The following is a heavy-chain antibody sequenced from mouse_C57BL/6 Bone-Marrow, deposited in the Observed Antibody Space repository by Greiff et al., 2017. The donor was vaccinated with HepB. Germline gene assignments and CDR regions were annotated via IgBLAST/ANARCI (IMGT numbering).Heavy chain of an antibody. J-gene: IGHJ3*01. Sequence: DVMLVESGGGLVKPGGSLKLSCAASGFTFSSYTMSWVRQTPEKRLEWVATISGGGGNTYYPDSVKGRFTISRDNAKNTLYLQMSSLRSEDTALYYCARQIYFAYWGQGTLVTVSA. D-gene: IGHD1-1*01. CDR1: GFTFSSYT. CDR2: ISGGGGNT. CDR3: ARQIYFAY. V-gene: IGHV5-9*01.